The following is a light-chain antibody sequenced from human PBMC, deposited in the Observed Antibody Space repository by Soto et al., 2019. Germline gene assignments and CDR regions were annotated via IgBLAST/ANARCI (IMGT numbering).Light chain of an antibody. CDR1: SSDVGGYNY. CDR2: EVS. Sequence: QSALTQPASVSGSPGQSITISCTGTSSDVGGYNYVSWYQHHPGKAPKLIIYEVSNRPSGVSNRFSGSKSGNTASLTISGLQAEDEADYHCGSYTAASTLVFGGGTQLTVL. V-gene: IGLV2-14*01. J-gene: IGLJ2*01. CDR3: GSYTAASTLV.